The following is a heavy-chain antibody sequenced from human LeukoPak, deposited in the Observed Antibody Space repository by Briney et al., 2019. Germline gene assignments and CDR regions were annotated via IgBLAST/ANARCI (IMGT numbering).Heavy chain of an antibody. CDR3: ARGSDYGDYPELDY. CDR1: GGSISSYY. CDR2: IYYSGST. D-gene: IGHD4-17*01. Sequence: SETLSLTCTVSGGSISSYYWSWLRQPPGKGLEWIGYIYYSGSTNYNPSLKSRVTMSVDTSKNQFSLKLSSVTAADTAVYYCARGSDYGDYPELDYWGQGTLVTVSS. V-gene: IGHV4-59*12. J-gene: IGHJ4*02.